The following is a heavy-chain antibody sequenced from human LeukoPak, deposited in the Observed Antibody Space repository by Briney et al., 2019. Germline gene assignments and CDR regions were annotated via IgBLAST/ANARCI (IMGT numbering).Heavy chain of an antibody. CDR3: AVDCSSPSCYGQSAFDI. Sequence: GSSMKVSCKASGGTFNSFALSWVRQAPGQGLEWMGGIIPIYPTTDYAQKFQGRVTISADESTGTVSIELSNLRSEDTAVYYCAVDCSSPSCYGQSAFDIWGQGTMVTVSS. J-gene: IGHJ3*02. CDR1: GGTFNSFA. CDR2: IIPIYPTT. V-gene: IGHV1-69*01. D-gene: IGHD2-2*01.